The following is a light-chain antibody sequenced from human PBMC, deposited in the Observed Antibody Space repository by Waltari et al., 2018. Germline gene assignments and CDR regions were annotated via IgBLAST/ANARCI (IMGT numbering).Light chain of an antibody. Sequence: QSALTQTASVSGSPGQSITVSCTGACGDAGSYDLVCWYQQHPGKAPKLIIYEGNKRPSGVSNRFSGFKSGNTASLTISGLQAEDEAEYYCSSNAGRGIVFGGGTKLTVL. CDR2: EGN. V-gene: IGLV2-23*01. J-gene: IGLJ2*01. CDR1: CGDAGSYDL. CDR3: SSNAGRGIV.